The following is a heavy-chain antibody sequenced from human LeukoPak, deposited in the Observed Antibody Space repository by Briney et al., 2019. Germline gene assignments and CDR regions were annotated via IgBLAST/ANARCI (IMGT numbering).Heavy chain of an antibody. CDR1: GFTVSSNY. Sequence: GGSLRLSCAVSGFTVSSNYMSWIRQAPGKGLEWVSYISSSGSTIYYADSVKGRFTISRDNAKNSLYLQMNSLRAEDTAVYYCARGRGAAVYFDYWGQGTLVTVSS. CDR3: ARGRGAAVYFDY. J-gene: IGHJ4*02. D-gene: IGHD6-13*01. CDR2: ISSSGSTI. V-gene: IGHV3-11*01.